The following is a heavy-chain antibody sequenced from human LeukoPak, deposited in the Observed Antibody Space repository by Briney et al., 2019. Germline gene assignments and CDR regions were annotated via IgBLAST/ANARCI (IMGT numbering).Heavy chain of an antibody. CDR1: GFIFSSYS. D-gene: IGHD2-2*01. V-gene: IGHV3-23*01. CDR3: ARDTSRKMDF. Sequence: GGSLRLSCAASGFIFSSYSMSWVRQAPGKGLEWVSVITGSGGNTYYADSVKGRFTISRDNAENTLYLQMNSLRAEDTAVYYCARDTSRKMDFWGQGALVTVSS. J-gene: IGHJ4*02. CDR2: ITGSGGNT.